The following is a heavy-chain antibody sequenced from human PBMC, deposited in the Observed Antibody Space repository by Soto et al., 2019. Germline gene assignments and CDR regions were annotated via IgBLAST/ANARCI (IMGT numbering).Heavy chain of an antibody. V-gene: IGHV4-34*01. CDR2: INHSGST. Sequence: SETLSLTCAVYGGSFSGYYWSWIRQPPGKGLEWIGEINHSGSTNYNPSLKSRVTISVDTSKNQFSLKLSSVTAADTAVYYCARHVPYCSDTSHCAYGMDVWGQGTTVTV. J-gene: IGHJ6*02. CDR3: ARHVPYCSDTSHCAYGMDV. D-gene: IGHD2-2*01. CDR1: GGSFSGYY.